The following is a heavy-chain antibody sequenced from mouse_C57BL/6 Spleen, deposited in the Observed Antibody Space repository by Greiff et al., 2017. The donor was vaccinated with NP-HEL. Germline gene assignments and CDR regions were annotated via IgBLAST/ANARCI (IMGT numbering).Heavy chain of an antibody. Sequence: QVQLQQSGAELVRPGASVTLSCKASGYTFTDYEMHWVKQTPVHGLEWIGAIDPETGGTAYNQKFKGKAILTADKSSSTAYMELRSLTSEDSAVYYCTRWSITTVDYWGQGTTLTVSS. CDR2: IDPETGGT. CDR1: GYTFTDYE. V-gene: IGHV1-15*01. J-gene: IGHJ2*01. CDR3: TRWSITTVDY. D-gene: IGHD1-1*01.